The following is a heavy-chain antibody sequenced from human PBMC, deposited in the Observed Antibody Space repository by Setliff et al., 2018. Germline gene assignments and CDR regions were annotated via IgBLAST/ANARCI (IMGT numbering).Heavy chain of an antibody. CDR3: ASCGYDWGDTYAFDI. J-gene: IGHJ3*02. CDR2: IHFRGTT. CDR1: GDSISSTYH. Sequence: PSETLSLTCNVSGDSISSTYHWGWIRQSPGKGLEWIGSIHFRGTTYYNPSLNSQVTISVDTSKNQFSLKLSSVTAADTAVYYCASCGYDWGDTYAFDIWGQGTMVTVSS. V-gene: IGHV4-38-2*02. D-gene: IGHD5-12*01.